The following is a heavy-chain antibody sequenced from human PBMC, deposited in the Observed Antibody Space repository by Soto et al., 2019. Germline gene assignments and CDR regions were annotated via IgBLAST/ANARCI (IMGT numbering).Heavy chain of an antibody. J-gene: IGHJ4*02. CDR1: GFTFSNFV. Sequence: QVQLVESGGGVVQPGGSLRLSCAASGFTFSNFVMHWVRQAPGKGLEWVAATSYDGKNKDHADSVKGRFTISRDNSKNTLYLQMNSLRHEDTAVYFCARERAIAATGIFYYGGQGTLVTVSS. CDR2: TSYDGKNK. CDR3: ARERAIAATGIFYY. D-gene: IGHD6-13*01. V-gene: IGHV3-30*04.